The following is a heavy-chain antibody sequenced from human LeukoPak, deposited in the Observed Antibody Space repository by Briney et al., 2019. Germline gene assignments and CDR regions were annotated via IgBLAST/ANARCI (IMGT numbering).Heavy chain of an antibody. D-gene: IGHD2-15*01. CDR3: ARFQWSDAFDI. J-gene: IGHJ3*02. V-gene: IGHV4-39*01. CDR2: IYYTGST. CDR1: GASIRSSNYY. Sequence: PSETLSLTCTVSGASIRSSNYYWGWIRQPPGKGLEWIGSIYYTGSTYYNPSLKSRVTISVDTSKNQFSLKLSSVTVADTAVYYCARFQWSDAFDIWGQGTMVTVSS.